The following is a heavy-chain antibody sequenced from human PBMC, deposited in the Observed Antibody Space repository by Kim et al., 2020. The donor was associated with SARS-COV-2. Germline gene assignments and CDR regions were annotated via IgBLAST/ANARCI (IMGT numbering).Heavy chain of an antibody. J-gene: IGHJ4*02. Sequence: GGSLRLSCAASGFTFSSYWMHWVRQAPGKGLVWLSRINSDGSSTIYADSVKGRFSISRDNAKNTLYLQMNSLRTEDTALYYCARALAVTGTGGYYWGQGIFVTVSS. D-gene: IGHD6-19*01. CDR1: GFTFSSYW. CDR3: ARALAVTGTGGYY. V-gene: IGHV3-74*01. CDR2: INSDGSST.